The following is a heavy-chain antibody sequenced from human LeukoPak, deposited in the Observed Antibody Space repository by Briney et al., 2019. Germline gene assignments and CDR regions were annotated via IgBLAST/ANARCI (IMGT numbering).Heavy chain of an antibody. D-gene: IGHD1-1*01. CDR2: ISGSGGST. V-gene: IGHV3-23*01. Sequence: GGSLRLSCAASGFTFSSYAMSWVRQAPGKGLEWVSVISGSGGSTNYADSVKGRFTISRDNAKNSLYLQMNSLRAEDTAVYYCARGLPGREDYGMDVWGQGTTVTVSS. CDR1: GFTFSSYA. J-gene: IGHJ6*02. CDR3: ARGLPGREDYGMDV.